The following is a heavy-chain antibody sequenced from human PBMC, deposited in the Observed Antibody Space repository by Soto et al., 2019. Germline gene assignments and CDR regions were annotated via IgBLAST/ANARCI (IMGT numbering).Heavy chain of an antibody. CDR3: ARGGRYYCMDV. D-gene: IGHD3-16*01. CDR1: GFTFSNYW. CDR2: VASDGSAT. V-gene: IGHV3-74*01. J-gene: IGHJ6*03. Sequence: PVGSLRLSCAASGFTFSNYWMHWVRQAPGKGLVWVSRVASDGSATSYADSVKGRFTISRDNAKNTLYLQMNSLGAEDTAVYYCARGGRYYCMDVWGNGTTFTVPS.